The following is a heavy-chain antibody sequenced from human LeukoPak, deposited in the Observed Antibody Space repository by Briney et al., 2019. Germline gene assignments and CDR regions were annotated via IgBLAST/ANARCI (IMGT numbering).Heavy chain of an antibody. V-gene: IGHV4-59*07. CDR3: ARGSVSPSTWYSTYHYYSYMDV. J-gene: IGHJ6*03. D-gene: IGHD1-1*01. CDR2: VDHTGST. Sequence: PSDTLSLTCSVSDDSITMYYWTWIRQPPGTGLEGIGDVDHTGSTNFNPSLNGRLSISRDTTNNLFSLMLTSVTAADTAGYFCARGSVSPSTWYSTYHYYSYMDVWGKGTTVTVSS. CDR1: DDSITMYY.